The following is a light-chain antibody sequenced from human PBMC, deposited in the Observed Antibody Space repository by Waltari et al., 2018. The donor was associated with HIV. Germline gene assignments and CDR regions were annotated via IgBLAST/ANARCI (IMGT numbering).Light chain of an antibody. Sequence: QSVLTQPPSASGTTGQRVTTSCSGSSSHIGRNYVNWHRQLQEKSPNLPIYRNNRRPSGVPDRFSGSKSGTSASLAINGLRSEDVADYYCAAWNDSLSGYVFGTGTKVTV. J-gene: IGLJ1*01. CDR3: AAWNDSLSGYV. CDR2: RNN. CDR1: SSHIGRNY. V-gene: IGLV1-47*01.